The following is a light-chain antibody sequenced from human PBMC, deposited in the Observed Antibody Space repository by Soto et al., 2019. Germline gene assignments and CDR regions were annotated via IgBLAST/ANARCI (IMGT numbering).Light chain of an antibody. CDR1: QSISSY. V-gene: IGKV1-39*01. Sequence: DIQMTQSPSSLSASVGDRVTITCRASQSISSYLNLYQQKPGKAPKLLIYAASSLQSGVPSRFSGSGSGTDFTLPISSLQPGDFATYYCQHYNTYPWTFGQGTKV. CDR2: AAS. J-gene: IGKJ1*01. CDR3: QHYNTYPWT.